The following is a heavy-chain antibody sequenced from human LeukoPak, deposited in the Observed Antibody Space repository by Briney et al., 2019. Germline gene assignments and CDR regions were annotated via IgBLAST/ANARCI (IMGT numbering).Heavy chain of an antibody. V-gene: IGHV3-23*01. Sequence: PGGSLRLSCAASGFTFSNYAMSWVRQAPGKGLQWVSVITGSGGSTYYADSVKGRFTISRDNTKNTLYLQMNSLRAEDTAVYYCALPPGKRLSGSYFDYWGQGSLVTVSS. CDR1: GFTFSNYA. J-gene: IGHJ4*02. CDR3: ALPPGKRLSGSYFDY. D-gene: IGHD3-10*01. CDR2: ITGSGGST.